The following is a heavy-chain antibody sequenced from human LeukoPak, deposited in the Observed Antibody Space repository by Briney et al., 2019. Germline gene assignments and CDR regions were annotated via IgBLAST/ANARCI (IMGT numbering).Heavy chain of an antibody. CDR1: GGSIRSYY. J-gene: IGHJ4*02. CDR3: ARTGSTVTMLYPFDH. V-gene: IGHV4-59*01. Sequence: SETLPLTCTVSGGSIRSYYWSWIRQPPGKGLEWIGYIYYSGSTNYNPSLKSRVSISVDTSKNQFSLKLSSVTAADTAVYYCARTGSTVTMLYPFDHWGQGTLVTVSS. CDR2: IYYSGST. D-gene: IGHD4-17*01.